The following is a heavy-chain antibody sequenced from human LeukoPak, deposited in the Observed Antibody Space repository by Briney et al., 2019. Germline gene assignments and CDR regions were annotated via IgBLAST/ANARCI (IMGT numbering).Heavy chain of an antibody. V-gene: IGHV1-46*01. CDR3: ARSYGSGTPYYFDY. Sequence: ASVNVSCKASGYTFTSYYMHWVRQAPGQGLEWMGIINPSGGSTSYAQKFQGGVTMTRDTSTSTVYMELSSLRSEDTAGYYCARSYGSGTPYYFDYWGQGTLVTVSS. J-gene: IGHJ4*02. CDR1: GYTFTSYY. CDR2: INPSGGST. D-gene: IGHD3-10*01.